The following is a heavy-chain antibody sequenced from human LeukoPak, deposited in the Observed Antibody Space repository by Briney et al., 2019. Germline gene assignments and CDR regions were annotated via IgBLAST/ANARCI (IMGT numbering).Heavy chain of an antibody. D-gene: IGHD3-22*01. J-gene: IGHJ4*02. CDR2: VSSSGSTI. CDR3: AKESSYYDSSGYYYNPVARAGLDY. V-gene: IGHV3-48*03. CDR1: GFTFSSYE. Sequence: PGGSLRLSCAASGFTFSSYEMNWVRQAPGKGLEWVSYVSSSGSTIYYADSVKGRFTISRDNSKNTLYLQMNSLRAEDTAVYYCAKESSYYDSSGYYYNPVARAGLDYWGQGTLVTVSS.